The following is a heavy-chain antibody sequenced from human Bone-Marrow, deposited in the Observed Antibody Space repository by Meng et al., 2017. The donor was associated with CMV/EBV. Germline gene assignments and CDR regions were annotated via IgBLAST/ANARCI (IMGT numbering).Heavy chain of an antibody. J-gene: IGHJ4*02. D-gene: IGHD2-8*01. V-gene: IGHV4-59*01. CDR3: ARGHPAFSGVDV. CDR2: LHNSGRT. Sequence: GSLRLSCTVSGGSIASEYWSWIRQPPGKGLQWIAYLHNSGRTNYTPSLKSRVTLSVDTSKNQLSLKVRSVTAADTAVYYCARGHPAFSGVDVWGQGTLVTVSS. CDR1: GGSIASEY.